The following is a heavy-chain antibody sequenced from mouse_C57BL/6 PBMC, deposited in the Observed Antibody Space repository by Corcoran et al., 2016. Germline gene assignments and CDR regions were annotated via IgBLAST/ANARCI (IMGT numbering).Heavy chain of an antibody. J-gene: IGHJ2*01. V-gene: IGHV1-18*01. CDR1: GYTFTDYN. Sequence: EVQLQQSGPELVKPGASVKIPCKASGYTFTDYNMDWVKQSHGKSHEWIGDINPNNGGTIYNQKFKVKATLTVDKSSSTAYMARRSLTSEDTAVYYCARRGLTGKGFYYFDYWGQGTTLTVSS. CDR2: INPNNGGT. CDR3: ARRGLTGKGFYYFDY. D-gene: IGHD4-1*01.